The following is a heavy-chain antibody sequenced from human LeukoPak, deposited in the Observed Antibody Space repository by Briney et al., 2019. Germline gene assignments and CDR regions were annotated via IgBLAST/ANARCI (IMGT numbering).Heavy chain of an antibody. V-gene: IGHV4-39*02. D-gene: IGHD1-26*01. CDR2: VYYSETT. CDR3: TRRREGSAYRGY. J-gene: IGHJ4*02. Sequence: SETLSLTCTVSGGSISSSGFYWGWIRQPPGKGLEWIANVYYSETTYYNPSLKSRVTLSVDTSNNHFSLKLSSVTAADTAVYYCTRRREGSAYRGYWGQGTLVTVSS. CDR1: GGSISSSGFY.